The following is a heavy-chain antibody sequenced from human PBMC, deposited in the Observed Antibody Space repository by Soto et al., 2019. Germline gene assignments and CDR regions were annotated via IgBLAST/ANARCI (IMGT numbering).Heavy chain of an antibody. CDR3: VRTIKDTSSWPIPFEY. CDR1: GGSMGGSNFY. CDR2: IYYSGNT. V-gene: IGHV4-39*01. Sequence: PSETLSLTCTVSGGSMGGSNFYWGWIRQPPGKDLEWIGSIYYSGNTYHNPSLTSRLTISVDTPKNQFSLKLTSVTAADTAVYYCVRTIKDTSSWPIPFEYWGQGILVTVSS. J-gene: IGHJ4*02. D-gene: IGHD6-13*01.